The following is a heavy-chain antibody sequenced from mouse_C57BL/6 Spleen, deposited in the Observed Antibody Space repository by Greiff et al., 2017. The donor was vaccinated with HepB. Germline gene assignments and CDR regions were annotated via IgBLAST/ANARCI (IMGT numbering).Heavy chain of an antibody. CDR3: ARSIYDGYFFDY. D-gene: IGHD2-3*01. Sequence: QVQLKQSGAELARPGASVKLSCKASGYTFTSYGISWVKQRTGQGLEWIGEIYPRSGNTYYNEKFKGKATLTADKSSSTAYMELRSLTSEDSAVYFCARSIYDGYFFDYWGQSTTLTVSS. CDR2: IYPRSGNT. V-gene: IGHV1-81*01. J-gene: IGHJ2*01. CDR1: GYTFTSYG.